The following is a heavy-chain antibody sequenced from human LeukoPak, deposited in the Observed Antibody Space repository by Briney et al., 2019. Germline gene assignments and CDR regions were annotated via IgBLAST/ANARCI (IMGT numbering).Heavy chain of an antibody. V-gene: IGHV5-51*01. CDR1: GYSFTSYW. Sequence: GESLKISCKGSGYSFTSYWIGWVRQMPGKGLEWMGIICPGDSDTRYSPSFQGQVTISADKSISTAYLQWSSLKASDTAMYYCARRGIGVAGEAHTFDYWGQGTLVTVSS. J-gene: IGHJ4*02. D-gene: IGHD6-19*01. CDR2: ICPGDSDT. CDR3: ARRGIGVAGEAHTFDY.